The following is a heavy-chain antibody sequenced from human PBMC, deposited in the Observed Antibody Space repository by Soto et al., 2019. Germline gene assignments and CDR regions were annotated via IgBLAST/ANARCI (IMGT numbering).Heavy chain of an antibody. CDR3: ARDQAQSSEYYWFDP. J-gene: IGHJ5*02. CDR2: ISYDGSNK. D-gene: IGHD6-25*01. V-gene: IGHV3-30-3*01. Sequence: PGGSLRLSCAASGFTFSSYAIHWVRQAPGKGLEWVAVISYDGSNKYYADSVKGRFTISRDNSKNTLYLQMNSLRAEDTAVYYCARDQAQSSEYYWFDPWGQGTLVTVSS. CDR1: GFTFSSYA.